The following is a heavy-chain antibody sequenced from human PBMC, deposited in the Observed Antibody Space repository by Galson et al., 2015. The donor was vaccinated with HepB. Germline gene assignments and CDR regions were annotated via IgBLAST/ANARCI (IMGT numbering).Heavy chain of an antibody. CDR1: GYTFTSYY. J-gene: IGHJ4*02. D-gene: IGHD3-22*01. V-gene: IGHV1-46*01. CDR3: ARLRGPSSTYYYDSSGYYFDY. CDR2: INPSGGST. Sequence: SVKVSCKASGYTFTSYYMHWVRQAPGQGLEWMGIINPSGGSTSYAQKFQGRVTMTGDTSTSTVYMELSSLRSEDTAVYYCARLRGPSSTYYYDSSGYYFDYWGQGTPVTVSS.